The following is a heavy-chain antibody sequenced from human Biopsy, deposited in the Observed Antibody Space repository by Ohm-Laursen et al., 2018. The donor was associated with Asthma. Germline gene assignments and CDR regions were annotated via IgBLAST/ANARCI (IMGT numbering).Heavy chain of an antibody. V-gene: IGHV3-30-3*01. CDR1: RFTYE. CDR2: ISYDGSSI. Sequence: SLRLSCTASRFTYEMHWVRQAPGKGLEWVAVISYDGSSIYYADSVKGRFTISRDNSKNTLSLQMNSLTAEDTAVYYWAREGVAGTHIEDWGQGTLVTVSS. D-gene: IGHD6-19*01. CDR3: AREGVAGTHIED. J-gene: IGHJ4*02.